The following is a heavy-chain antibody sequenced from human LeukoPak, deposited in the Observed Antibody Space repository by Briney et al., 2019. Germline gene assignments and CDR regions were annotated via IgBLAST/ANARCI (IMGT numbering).Heavy chain of an antibody. CDR3: ARDRLKWLDCSGGSCYYYFDY. Sequence: PGASVKVSCKASGGTFSSYAISWVRQAPGQGLEWMGRIIPIFGTANYAQKFQGRVTITTDESTSTAYMELSSLRSEDTAVYYCARDRLKWLDCSGGSCYYYFDYWGQGTLVTVSS. CDR2: IIPIFGTA. J-gene: IGHJ4*02. CDR1: GGTFSSYA. D-gene: IGHD2-15*01. V-gene: IGHV1-69*05.